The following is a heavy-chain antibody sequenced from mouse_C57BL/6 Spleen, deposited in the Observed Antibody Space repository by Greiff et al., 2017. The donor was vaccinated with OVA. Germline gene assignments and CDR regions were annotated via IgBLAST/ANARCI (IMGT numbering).Heavy chain of an antibody. CDR2: IYPSDSET. CDR1: GYTFTSYW. V-gene: IGHV1-61*01. D-gene: IGHD2-1*01. CDR3: AKSYGNHAMDY. Sequence: VKLMQPGAELVRPGSSVKLSCKASGYTFTSYWMDWVKQRPGQGLEWIGNIYPSDSETHYNQKFKDKATLTVDKSSSTAYMQLSSLTSEDSAVYYCAKSYGNHAMDYWGQGTSVTVSS. J-gene: IGHJ4*01.